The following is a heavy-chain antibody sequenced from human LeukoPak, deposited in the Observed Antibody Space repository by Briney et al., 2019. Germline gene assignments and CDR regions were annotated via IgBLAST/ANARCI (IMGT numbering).Heavy chain of an antibody. Sequence: GASVKVSCKASGGTFSSYAISWVRQAPGQGLEWMGGIIPIFGTANYAQKFQGRVTITADESTSTAYMELSSLRSEDTAVYYCARDLSFTGYSSSWVGYNWFYPWGQGTLVTVSS. V-gene: IGHV1-69*13. CDR2: IIPIFGTA. D-gene: IGHD6-13*01. J-gene: IGHJ5*02. CDR3: ARDLSFTGYSSSWVGYNWFYP. CDR1: GGTFSSYA.